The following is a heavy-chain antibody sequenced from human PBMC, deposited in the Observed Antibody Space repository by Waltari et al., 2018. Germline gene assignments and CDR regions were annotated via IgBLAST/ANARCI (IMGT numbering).Heavy chain of an antibody. CDR2: IYHSGST. Sequence: QVQLQESGPGLVKPSETLSLTCAVSGYSISSGYYWGWIRQPPGKGLGWIGSIYHSGSTYYNPSLKSRVTISVDTSKNQFSLKLSSVTAADTAVYYCARVAPGSSGFCFDYWGQGTLVTVSS. D-gene: IGHD6-19*01. J-gene: IGHJ4*02. CDR3: ARVAPGSSGFCFDY. V-gene: IGHV4-38-2*01. CDR1: GYSISSGYY.